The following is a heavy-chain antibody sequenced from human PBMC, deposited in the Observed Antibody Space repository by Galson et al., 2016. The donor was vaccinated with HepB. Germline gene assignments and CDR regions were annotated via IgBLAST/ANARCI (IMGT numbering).Heavy chain of an antibody. CDR1: GFTFRSNW. CDR2: IKQDGTEK. CDR3: ARDSGYCSYSNCKGDAFDL. D-gene: IGHD2-15*01. J-gene: IGHJ3*01. V-gene: IGHV3-7*04. Sequence: SLRLSCAASGFTFRSNWMSWVRQAPGKGLEWVANIKQDGTEKYYVDSVKGRFTISRDNAKNTVYLQMNSLRAEDTDVYFCARDSGYCSYSNCKGDAFDLWGQGTMVAVSS.